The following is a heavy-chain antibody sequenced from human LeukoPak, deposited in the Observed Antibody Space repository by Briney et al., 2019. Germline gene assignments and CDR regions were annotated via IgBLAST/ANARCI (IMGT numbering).Heavy chain of an antibody. D-gene: IGHD3-22*01. CDR3: ARGYYDSSGYYYVTDYFDY. CDR2: IYYSGST. Sequence: SETLSLTCAVYGGSFSGYYWSWIRQPPGKGLEWIGSIYYSGSTYYNPSLKSRVTISVDTSKNQFSLKLSSVTAADTAVYYCARGYYDSSGYYYVTDYFDYWGQGTLVTVSS. CDR1: GGSFSGYY. V-gene: IGHV4-34*01. J-gene: IGHJ4*02.